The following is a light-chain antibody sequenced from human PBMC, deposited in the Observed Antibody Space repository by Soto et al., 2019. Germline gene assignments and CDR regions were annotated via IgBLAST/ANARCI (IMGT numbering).Light chain of an antibody. Sequence: EIVLTQSPGTLSLSPGERATLSCRASQSVSSSYLAWYQQKPGQAPRLLIYGASSRATGIPDRFSGSGSGTDFALTISRLEPEDFAVYYCQQYGRSPPKTLGHGTKVDIK. CDR1: QSVSSSY. CDR2: GAS. CDR3: QQYGRSPPKT. V-gene: IGKV3-20*01. J-gene: IGKJ1*01.